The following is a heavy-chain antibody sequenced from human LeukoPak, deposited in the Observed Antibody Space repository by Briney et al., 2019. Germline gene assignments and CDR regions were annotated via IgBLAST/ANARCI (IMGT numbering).Heavy chain of an antibody. CDR2: IYHSGST. CDR3: AREYSTSSEGDYFDY. J-gene: IGHJ4*02. Sequence: SETLSLTCTVSGASITTYYWTWIRQPPGKGLEWIGYIYHSGSTNYNPSLKSRVTVSLDTSRNQFSLRLSSVTAADTAVYFCAREYSTSSEGDYFDYWGQGSLVTVSS. V-gene: IGHV4-59*01. D-gene: IGHD6-6*01. CDR1: GASITTYY.